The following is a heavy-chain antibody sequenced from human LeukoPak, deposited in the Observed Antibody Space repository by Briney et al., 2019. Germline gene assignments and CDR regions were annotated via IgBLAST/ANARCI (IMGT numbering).Heavy chain of an antibody. J-gene: IGHJ4*02. V-gene: IGHV3-30*02. Sequence: GGSLRLSCSASGFTFRSYGMHWFRQAPGKGLEWVAFIRFDGSNQYYADSVKGRFTISRDNSNNTLSLQMNTLRGDDTAVYFCAKGYGESHFDSWGQGTLVTVSS. CDR3: AKGYGESHFDS. CDR2: IRFDGSNQ. D-gene: IGHD5-18*01. CDR1: GFTFRSYG.